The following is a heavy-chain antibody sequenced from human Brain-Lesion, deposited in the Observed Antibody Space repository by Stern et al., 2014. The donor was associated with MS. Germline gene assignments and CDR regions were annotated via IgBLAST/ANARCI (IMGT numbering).Heavy chain of an antibody. Sequence: QLQLQESGPGLVKPSQTLSLTCIVSGDSISSGSFYWNWIRQPAGKGLEWIGRIYSSGSTNYNPYLKSRVTISGDTSTKQFSLKVISMTAADTAVYYCARETGGYTYGDTDFFDYWGQGALVTVSS. CDR3: ARETGGYTYGDTDFFDY. V-gene: IGHV4-61*02. CDR2: IYSSGST. J-gene: IGHJ4*02. CDR1: GDSISSGSFY. D-gene: IGHD5-18*01.